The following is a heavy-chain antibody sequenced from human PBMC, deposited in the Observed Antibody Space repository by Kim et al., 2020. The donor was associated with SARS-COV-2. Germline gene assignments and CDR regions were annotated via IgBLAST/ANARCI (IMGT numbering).Heavy chain of an antibody. Sequence: GGSPRLSCAASGFIFRRYAMSRVRQAPGEGLEWVPTNDVTGENSYNAAPVKGRFTITRDNSKNKLYLQMNNLKGEDTAVYYCVKGGPDPMDVWGRGTTVTVSS. CDR3: VKGGPDPMDV. CDR1: GFIFRRYA. V-gene: IGHV3-23*01. J-gene: IGHJ6*02. CDR2: NDVTGENS.